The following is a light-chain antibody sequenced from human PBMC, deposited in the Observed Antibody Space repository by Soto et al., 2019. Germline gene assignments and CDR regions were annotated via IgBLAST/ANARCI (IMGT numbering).Light chain of an antibody. J-gene: IGLJ2*01. V-gene: IGLV1-40*01. CDR2: GNS. CDR1: SSNIGAGYV. CDR3: QSYDSSLSGSV. Sequence: QSVLTQPPSVSGAPGQRVTISCTGSSSNIGAGYVVHWYQQLPGTAPKLLIYGNSNRPSGVPDRFSGSKSGTSASLAITGLQAEDEADHYCQSYDSSLSGSVFGGGTKLTVL.